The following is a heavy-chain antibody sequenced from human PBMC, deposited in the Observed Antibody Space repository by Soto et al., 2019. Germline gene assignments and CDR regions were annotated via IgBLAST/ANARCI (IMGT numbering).Heavy chain of an antibody. D-gene: IGHD3-9*01. CDR1: GFTFSSYA. Sequence: QVPLVESGGGVVQPGRSLRLSCAASGFTFSSYAMHWVRQAPGKGLEWVAVISYDGSNKYYADSVKGRFTISRDNSTNTLYLQMNRLRAEDTDVYYCGRETDILTGQFDYWGQGTLVTVSS. V-gene: IGHV3-30-3*01. CDR3: GRETDILTGQFDY. J-gene: IGHJ4*02. CDR2: ISYDGSNK.